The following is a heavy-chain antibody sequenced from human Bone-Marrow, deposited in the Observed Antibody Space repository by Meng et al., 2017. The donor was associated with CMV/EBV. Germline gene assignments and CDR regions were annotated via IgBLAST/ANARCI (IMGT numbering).Heavy chain of an antibody. V-gene: IGHV3-23*01. J-gene: IGHJ6*02. CDR2: ISRGAVGT. D-gene: IGHD2-2*01. CDR3: ARDRGTYQLLLYYYYGMDV. Sequence: GESLKISCAASGFTFSSYAMSWVRQAPGKGLEWVSSISRGAVGTFYADSVKGRFTLSRDNSKNTLYLQMNSLRAEDTAVYYCARDRGTYQLLLYYYYGMDVWGQGTTVTVSS. CDR1: GFTFSSYA.